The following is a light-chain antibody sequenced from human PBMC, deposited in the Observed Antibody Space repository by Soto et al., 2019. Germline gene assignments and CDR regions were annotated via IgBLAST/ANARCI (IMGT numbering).Light chain of an antibody. CDR2: DTS. J-gene: IGKJ2*01. V-gene: IGKV3-15*01. CDR1: QFVSSR. CDR3: QQYNVYPYT. Sequence: EIVVTQSPATLSASPGERVTLSCRASQFVSSRLAWYQQRPGQVPRLLIYDTSTRAPGISARFSGSGSGTAITRTFSGLQSADFATVYCQQYNVYPYTFGQGTRLDI.